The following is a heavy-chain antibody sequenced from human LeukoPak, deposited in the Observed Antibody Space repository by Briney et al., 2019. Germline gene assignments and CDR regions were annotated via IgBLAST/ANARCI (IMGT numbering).Heavy chain of an antibody. J-gene: IGHJ6*02. CDR3: ARGYGYSYDSYGMDV. CDR1: GGSISSGGYY. D-gene: IGHD5-18*01. V-gene: IGHV4-31*03. Sequence: SETLSLTCTVSGGSISSGGYYWSWIRQHPGKGLEWIGYIYYSGSTYYNPSLKSRVTISVDTSKNQFSLKLSSVTAADTAVYYCARGYGYSYDSYGMDVWGQGTTVTVSS. CDR2: IYYSGST.